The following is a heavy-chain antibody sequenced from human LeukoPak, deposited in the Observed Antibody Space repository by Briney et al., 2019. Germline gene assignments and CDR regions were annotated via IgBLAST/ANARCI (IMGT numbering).Heavy chain of an antibody. J-gene: IGHJ6*03. V-gene: IGHV4-4*07. Sequence: SETLPLTCTVSGGSINNYYWTWIRQPAGKGLEWIGRIYTSGSTSYNPSLKSRVTMSVDTSKSQFSLKLSSVTAADTAVYYCARGGYEYYYMDVWGKGTTVTVSS. CDR1: GGSINNYY. CDR2: IYTSGST. D-gene: IGHD3-16*01. CDR3: ARGGYEYYYMDV.